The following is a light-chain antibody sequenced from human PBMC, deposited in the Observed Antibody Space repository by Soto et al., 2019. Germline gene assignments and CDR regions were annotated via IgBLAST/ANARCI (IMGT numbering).Light chain of an antibody. V-gene: IGKV1-5*01. CDR2: DAS. CDR3: QQDNSYSWT. J-gene: IGKJ1*01. Sequence: DIQMTQSPSTLSASVGDRVTITCRASQSISSWLAWYQQKPGKAPKLLIYDASSLESGVPSRFSGSGAGTECTLTISSLQPDDFATYYFQQDNSYSWTFGQGTKVEIK. CDR1: QSISSW.